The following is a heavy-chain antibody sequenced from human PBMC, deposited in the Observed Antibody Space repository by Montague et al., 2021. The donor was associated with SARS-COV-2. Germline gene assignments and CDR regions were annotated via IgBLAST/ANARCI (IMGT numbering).Heavy chain of an antibody. CDR1: GFTFSSYA. V-gene: IGHV3-30-3*01. CDR3: ARVLGGYYGMDV. Sequence: SLRLSCAASGFTFSSYAMHWVRQAPGKGLEWVAVISYDGSNKYYADSVKGRFTISRGNSKNTLYLQMNSLRAEDTAVYYCARVLGGYYGMDVWGQGTTVTVSS. D-gene: IGHD2/OR15-2a*01. CDR2: ISYDGSNK. J-gene: IGHJ6*02.